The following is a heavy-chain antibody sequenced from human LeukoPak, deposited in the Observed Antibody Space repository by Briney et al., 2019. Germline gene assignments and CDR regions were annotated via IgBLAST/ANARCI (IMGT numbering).Heavy chain of an antibody. Sequence: SETLSLTCTVSGGSISSYYWSWIRQPPGKGLEWIGCIYYSGSTSYNPSLKSRVTISVDTSKNQFSLKLSSVTAADTAVYYCAKDLPIVVVPAAIGLDPFDIWGQGTMVTVSS. CDR1: GGSISSYY. J-gene: IGHJ3*02. CDR2: IYYSGST. D-gene: IGHD2-2*01. CDR3: AKDLPIVVVPAAIGLDPFDI. V-gene: IGHV4-59*12.